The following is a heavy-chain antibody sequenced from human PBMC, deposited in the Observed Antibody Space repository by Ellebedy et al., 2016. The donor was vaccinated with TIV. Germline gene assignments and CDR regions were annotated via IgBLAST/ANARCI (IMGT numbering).Heavy chain of an antibody. J-gene: IGHJ4*02. Sequence: SETLSLTXTVSGGSISSSSYYWGWIRQPPGKGLEWIGSIYYSGSTYYNPSLKSRVTISVDTSKNQFSLKLSSVTAADTAMYYCARTQKDYYDSSGYPDYWGQGTLVTVSS. CDR3: ARTQKDYYDSSGYPDY. CDR2: IYYSGST. CDR1: GGSISSSSYY. D-gene: IGHD3-22*01. V-gene: IGHV4-39*07.